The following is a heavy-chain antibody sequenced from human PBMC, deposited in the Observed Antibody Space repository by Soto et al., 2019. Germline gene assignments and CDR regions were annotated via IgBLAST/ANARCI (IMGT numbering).Heavy chain of an antibody. Sequence: QVQLVQSGAEVKKPGASVKVSCKASGYTFTSYGISWVRQAPGQGLEWMGWTNPYNGNTNYAHNLQGRVTMTTHTSTNTAYMALRSLRSDDTVVYYCARDWFGIDDWGQGTLVTVSS. CDR3: ARDWFGIDD. CDR2: TNPYNGNT. V-gene: IGHV1-18*01. D-gene: IGHD3-16*01. CDR1: GYTFTSYG. J-gene: IGHJ4*02.